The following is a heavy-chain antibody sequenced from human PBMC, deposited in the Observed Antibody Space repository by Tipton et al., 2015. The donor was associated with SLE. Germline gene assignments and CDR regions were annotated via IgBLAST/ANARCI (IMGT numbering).Heavy chain of an antibody. Sequence: TLSLTCTVSGDSISSGDYYWSWIRQPPGKGLEWIGYIYYSGSTYYNPSLKSRVTISVDTSKNPFSLKLSSVTAADTAVYYCARGGGPGAFDIWGQGTMVTVSS. CDR3: ARGGGPGAFDI. D-gene: IGHD1-1*01. J-gene: IGHJ3*02. CDR1: GDSISSGDYY. CDR2: IYYSGST. V-gene: IGHV4-30-4*01.